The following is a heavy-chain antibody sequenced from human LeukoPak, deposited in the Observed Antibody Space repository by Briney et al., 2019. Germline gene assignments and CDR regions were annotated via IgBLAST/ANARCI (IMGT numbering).Heavy chain of an antibody. CDR3: ARLTYSSSWYFDY. CDR2: IYHSGST. V-gene: IGHV4-4*02. D-gene: IGHD6-13*01. Sequence: PSGTLSLTCAVSGGSISSSNWWSWVRQPPGKGLEWIGEIYHSGSTNYNPSLKSRVTISVDKSKNQFSLKLSSVTAANTAVYYCARLTYSSSWYFDYWGQGTLVTVSS. CDR1: GGSISSSNW. J-gene: IGHJ4*02.